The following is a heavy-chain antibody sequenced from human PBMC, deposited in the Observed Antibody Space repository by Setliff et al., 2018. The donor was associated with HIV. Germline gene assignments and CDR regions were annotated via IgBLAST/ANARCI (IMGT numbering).Heavy chain of an antibody. D-gene: IGHD3-22*01. CDR3: ARASYYYDSSGWVDY. CDR1: GDSISSYF. CDR2: RSTTGST. J-gene: IGHJ4*02. V-gene: IGHV4-4*09. Sequence: SETLSLTCTVSGDSISSYFWSWIRQSPGKGLEWIGFRSTTGSTNYNPSLRSRVTISVDTSKNQFSLKLSSVTAEDTAVYYCARASYYYDSSGWVDYWGQGTLVTVSS.